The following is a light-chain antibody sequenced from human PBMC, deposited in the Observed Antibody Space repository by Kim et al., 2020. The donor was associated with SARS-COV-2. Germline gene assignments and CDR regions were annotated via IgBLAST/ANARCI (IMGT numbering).Light chain of an antibody. Sequence: VSPREGPTLFCRASQSARSNLVWYQQKPGQAPRLLIYGPSTRATGVPARFSGSGYGTEFSLTINSRQSEDFAVYYCQQYSDWPTYTIGQGTKLEI. CDR1: QSARSN. J-gene: IGKJ2*01. CDR2: GPS. V-gene: IGKV3-15*01. CDR3: QQYSDWPTYT.